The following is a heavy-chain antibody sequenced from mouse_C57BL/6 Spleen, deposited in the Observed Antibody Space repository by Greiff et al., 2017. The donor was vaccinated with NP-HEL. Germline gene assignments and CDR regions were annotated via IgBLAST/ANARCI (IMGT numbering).Heavy chain of an antibody. CDR2: IHPNSGST. V-gene: IGHV1-64*01. CDR1: GYTFTSYW. J-gene: IGHJ2*01. CDR3: ARFPIYYYGGY. D-gene: IGHD1-1*01. Sequence: QVQLQQPGAELVKPGASVKLSCKASGYTFTSYWMHWVKQRPGQDLEWIGMIHPNSGSTNYNEKFKSKATLTVDKSSSTAYMQLSSLTSEDSAVYYCARFPIYYYGGYWGQGTTLTVSS.